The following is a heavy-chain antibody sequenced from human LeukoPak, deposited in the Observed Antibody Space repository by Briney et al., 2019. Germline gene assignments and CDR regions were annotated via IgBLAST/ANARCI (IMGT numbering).Heavy chain of an antibody. V-gene: IGHV4-59*01. CDR2: IYYSGGT. Sequence: PSETLSLTCTVSGGSISSYYWSWIRQPPGKGLEWIGYIYYSGGTNYNPSLKSRVTISVDTSKNQFSLKLSSVTAADTAVYYCARAHYDFWSGYLNWFDPWGQGTLVTVSS. CDR1: GGSISSYY. J-gene: IGHJ5*02. CDR3: ARAHYDFWSGYLNWFDP. D-gene: IGHD3-3*01.